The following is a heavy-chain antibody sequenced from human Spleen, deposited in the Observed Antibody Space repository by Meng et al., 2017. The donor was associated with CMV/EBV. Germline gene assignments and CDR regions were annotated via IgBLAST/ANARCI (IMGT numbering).Heavy chain of an antibody. CDR2: IDSEGNRP. V-gene: IGHV3-74*03. CDR3: ARLLSGSYSGVDY. D-gene: IGHD1-26*01. CDR1: GFTFSGFW. Sequence: GESLKISCAASGFTFSGFWMHWVRQPPGKGLVWVSRIDSEGNRPSYADSVKGRFTISRDNAKNTLYLQMNSLRAEDTAVYYCARLLSGSYSGVDYWGQGTLVTVSS. J-gene: IGHJ4*02.